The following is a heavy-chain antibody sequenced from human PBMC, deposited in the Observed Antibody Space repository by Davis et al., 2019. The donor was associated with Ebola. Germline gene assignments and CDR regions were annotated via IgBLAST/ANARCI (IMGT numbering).Heavy chain of an antibody. Sequence: PSETLSLTCTVSGGSISSGDYYWSWIRQPPGKGLEWIGYIYYSGSTYYNPSLKSRVTISVDTSKNQFSLKLSSVTAADTAVYYCATQVRGFPLEDQSPFDYWGQGTLVTVSS. V-gene: IGHV4-30-4*01. CDR3: ATQVRGFPLEDQSPFDY. D-gene: IGHD2-15*01. J-gene: IGHJ4*02. CDR1: GGSISSGDYY. CDR2: IYYSGST.